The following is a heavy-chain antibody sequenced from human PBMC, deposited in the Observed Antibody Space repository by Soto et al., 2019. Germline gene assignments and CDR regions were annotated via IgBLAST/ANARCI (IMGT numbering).Heavy chain of an antibody. J-gene: IGHJ4*02. D-gene: IGHD2-15*01. V-gene: IGHV4-59*01. CDR1: GGSISSYY. CDR2: IYYSGST. CDR3: ARAESVAPDY. Sequence: QVQLQESGPGLVKPSETLSLTCTVSGGSISSYYWSWIRQPPGKGLEWIGYIYYSGSTNYNPSLTSRVTISVDTSKNQFSLKLSSVTAADTAVYYCARAESVAPDYWGQGTLVTVSS.